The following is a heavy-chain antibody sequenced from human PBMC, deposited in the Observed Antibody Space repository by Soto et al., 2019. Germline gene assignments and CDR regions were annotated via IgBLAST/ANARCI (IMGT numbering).Heavy chain of an antibody. J-gene: IGHJ4*02. D-gene: IGHD1-26*01. V-gene: IGHV4-59*01. CDR1: GGFISTYY. CDR3: ARYSGTYYAY. CDR2: ISYNETT. Sequence: PSETLSLTCTVSGGFISTYYWSWIRQPPGKGLEWIGFISYNETTNYSPSLKSRVTMSLDTSKNQFSLRLTSVTAADTAVYYCARYSGTYYAYWGQGTLVTVSS.